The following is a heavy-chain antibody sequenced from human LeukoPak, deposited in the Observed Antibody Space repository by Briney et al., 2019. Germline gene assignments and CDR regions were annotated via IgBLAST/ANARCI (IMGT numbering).Heavy chain of an antibody. V-gene: IGHV1-69*04. CDR3: ARGSIVGATLYYFDY. Sequence: ASVKVSCKASGGTFSSYAISWVRQAPGQGLEWMGRIIPILGIANYAQKSQGRVTITADKSTSTAYMELSSLRSEDTAVYYCARGSIVGATLYYFDYWGQGTLVTVSS. J-gene: IGHJ4*02. CDR2: IIPILGIA. CDR1: GGTFSSYA. D-gene: IGHD1-26*01.